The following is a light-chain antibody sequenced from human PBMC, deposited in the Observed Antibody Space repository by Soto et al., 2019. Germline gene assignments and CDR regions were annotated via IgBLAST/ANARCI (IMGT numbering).Light chain of an antibody. V-gene: IGKV1-8*01. CDR1: QGISSY. Sequence: AIRMTQSPSSFSASTGDRVTITCRASQGISSYLAWYQQKPGKAPKLLIYDASSLESGVPSRFSGSGSGTEFTLNISSLQRDDFATYYCQQYNSQLTFGGGTKVDIK. J-gene: IGKJ4*01. CDR2: DAS. CDR3: QQYNSQLT.